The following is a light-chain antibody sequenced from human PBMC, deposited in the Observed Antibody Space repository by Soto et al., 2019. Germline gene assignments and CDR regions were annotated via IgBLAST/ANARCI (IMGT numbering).Light chain of an antibody. CDR1: QSVSSN. V-gene: IGKV3-15*01. Sequence: EIVMTQPPATLSASPGERATLSCRASQSVSSNLAWYQQKPGQAPRLLIYGVSTRATGTPARFSGSGSGTEFTLTISSLQSEDFAVYYCQQYNNWPPITFGQGTRLEIK. J-gene: IGKJ5*01. CDR2: GVS. CDR3: QQYNNWPPIT.